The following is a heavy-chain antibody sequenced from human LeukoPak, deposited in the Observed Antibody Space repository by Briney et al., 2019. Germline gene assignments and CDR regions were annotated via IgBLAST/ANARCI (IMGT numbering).Heavy chain of an antibody. V-gene: IGHV3-23*01. Sequence: GGSLRLACAASGFTSTTYAMTWVRQAPGKGLEWVSSISGSGDTKNYADSVKGRFTISRDNSKITLFLQMNRLRAEDTAIYYCAKSRGRAVASAVDYWGRGTLVTVSS. CDR1: GFTSTTYA. CDR2: ISGSGDTK. CDR3: AKSRGRAVASAVDY. J-gene: IGHJ4*02. D-gene: IGHD6-19*01.